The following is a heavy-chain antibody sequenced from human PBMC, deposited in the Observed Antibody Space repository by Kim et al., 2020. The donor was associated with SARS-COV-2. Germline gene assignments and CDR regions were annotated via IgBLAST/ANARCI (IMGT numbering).Heavy chain of an antibody. CDR2: INHSGST. CDR1: GGSFSGYY. D-gene: IGHD4-17*01. CDR3: ARGRTPPYGDSGVFYP. V-gene: IGHV4-34*01. Sequence: SETLSLTCAVYGGSFSGYYWSWIRQPPGKGLEWIGEINHSGSTNYNPSLKSRGTISVDTYKNQFSLKLSSVTAADTAVYYCARGRTPPYGDSGVFYPWG. J-gene: IGHJ5*02.